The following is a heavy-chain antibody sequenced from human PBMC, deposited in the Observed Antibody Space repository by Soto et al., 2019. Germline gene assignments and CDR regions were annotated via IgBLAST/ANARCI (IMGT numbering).Heavy chain of an antibody. J-gene: IGHJ4*02. D-gene: IGHD6-13*01. Sequence: GASVKVSCKASGYTFTSYYMHWVRQAPGQGLEWMGIINPSGGSTSYAQKFQGRVTMTRDTSTSTVYMELGSLRSEDTAVYYCARAPPSTIAAAPKREVHFDYWGQGTLVTVSS. CDR1: GYTFTSYY. CDR2: INPSGGST. CDR3: ARAPPSTIAAAPKREVHFDY. V-gene: IGHV1-46*03.